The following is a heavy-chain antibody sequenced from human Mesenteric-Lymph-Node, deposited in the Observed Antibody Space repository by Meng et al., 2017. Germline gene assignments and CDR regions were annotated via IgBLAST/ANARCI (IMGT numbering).Heavy chain of an antibody. J-gene: IGHJ4*02. Sequence: GESLKISCAASGFTFSNAWMSWVRQAPGKGLEWVSYISSRGSPIYYADSVKGRFTISRDNAKNSLFLEMNSLRAEDTAVYYCARGDYYDSSDYYYTYWGQGTLVTVSS. D-gene: IGHD3-22*01. V-gene: IGHV3-11*04. CDR1: GFTFSNAW. CDR3: ARGDYYDSSDYYYTY. CDR2: ISSRGSPI.